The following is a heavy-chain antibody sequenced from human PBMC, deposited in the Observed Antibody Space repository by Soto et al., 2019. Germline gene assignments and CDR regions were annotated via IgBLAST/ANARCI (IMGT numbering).Heavy chain of an antibody. Sequence: ASVKVSCKASGYTFTSYAMHWVRQAPGQRLEWMGWINAGNGNTKYSQKFQGRVTITRDTSASTAYMELSSLRSEDTAVYYCARENQYYYYYYYMDVWGKGTTVTVSS. CDR1: GYTFTSYA. CDR3: ARENQYYYYYYYMDV. CDR2: INAGNGNT. V-gene: IGHV1-3*01. J-gene: IGHJ6*03.